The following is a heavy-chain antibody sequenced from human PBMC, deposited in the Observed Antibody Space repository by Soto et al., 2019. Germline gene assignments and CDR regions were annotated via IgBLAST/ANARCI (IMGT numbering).Heavy chain of an antibody. D-gene: IGHD6-13*01. J-gene: IGHJ4*02. CDR1: GFTFSTYA. CDR2: ISDSGGGT. CDR3: AKASAGYTSSPLSC. V-gene: IGHV3-23*01. Sequence: EVQLLESGGGLVQPGGSLRLSCAASGFTFSTYAMSWVRQAPGKGLQWVSVISDSGGGTYYADSVKGRFTISRDNSKNTVYLLMNSLRAEDTAVYYCAKASAGYTSSPLSCWGQGTLVTVSS.